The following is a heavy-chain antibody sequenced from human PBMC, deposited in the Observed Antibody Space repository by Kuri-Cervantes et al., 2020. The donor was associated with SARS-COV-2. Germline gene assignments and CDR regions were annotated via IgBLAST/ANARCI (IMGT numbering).Heavy chain of an antibody. V-gene: IGHV4-34*01. CDR3: ARESGYSYGGGLFGY. J-gene: IGHJ4*02. D-gene: IGHD5-18*01. Sequence: SETLSLTCAVYGGSFSGYYWSWIRQPPGKGLEWIGEINHSGSTNYNPSLKSRVTISVDTSKNQFSLKLSSVTAADTAVYYCARESGYSYGGGLFGYWGQGTLVTVSS. CDR1: GGSFSGYY. CDR2: INHSGST.